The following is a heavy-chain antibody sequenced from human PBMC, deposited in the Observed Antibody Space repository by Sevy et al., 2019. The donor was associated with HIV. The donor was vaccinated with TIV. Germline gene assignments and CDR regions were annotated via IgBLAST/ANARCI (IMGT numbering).Heavy chain of an antibody. CDR3: ARRGESQRDLDY. Sequence: GGSLRLSCAASGFTFSSYAMNWVRQAPGKGLQWVSGIGGSAGSTYYADSVKGRFSISRDNSKNTLYLLKDNLRAEDTAVYYCARRGESQRDLDYWGQGTLVTVSS. J-gene: IGHJ4*02. D-gene: IGHD3-16*01. CDR2: IGGSAGST. CDR1: GFTFSSYA. V-gene: IGHV3-23*01.